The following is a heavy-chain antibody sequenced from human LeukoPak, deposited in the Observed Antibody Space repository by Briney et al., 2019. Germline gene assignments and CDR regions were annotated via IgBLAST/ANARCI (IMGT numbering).Heavy chain of an antibody. J-gene: IGHJ5*02. Sequence: SETLSLTCTVSGGSISSSNYYWGWIRQPPGKGLEWIASIDYRGSTFYNPSLKSRFTISVHSSKNQFSLTLSSMTAADTAVYYCARHGSSVTSLNWFDPWGQGVLVTVSS. CDR1: GGSISSSNYY. CDR2: IDYRGST. CDR3: ARHGSSVTSLNWFDP. V-gene: IGHV4-39*01. D-gene: IGHD4-17*01.